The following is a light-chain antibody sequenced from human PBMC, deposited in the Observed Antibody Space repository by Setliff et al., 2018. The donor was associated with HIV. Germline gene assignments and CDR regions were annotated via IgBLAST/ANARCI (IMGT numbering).Light chain of an antibody. CDR1: SSNIGAGYD. CDR2: GNS. Sequence: QSVLTQPPSVSGAPGQRVTISCTGSSSNIGAGYDVHWYQQLPGTAPKLLTYGNSNRPSGVPDRFSGSKSGTSASLAITGLQAEDEADYYCQSYDNRLTTSIFGGGTKVTVL. V-gene: IGLV1-40*01. J-gene: IGLJ2*01. CDR3: QSYDNRLTTSI.